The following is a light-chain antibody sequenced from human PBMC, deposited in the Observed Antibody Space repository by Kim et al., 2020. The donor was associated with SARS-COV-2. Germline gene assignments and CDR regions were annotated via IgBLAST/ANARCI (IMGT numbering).Light chain of an antibody. J-gene: IGKJ2*01. CDR1: QSINSY. CDR2: AAT. CDR3: QQRTNWPRYS. V-gene: IGKV3-11*01. Sequence: EIVLTQSPATLSLSPGERATLSCRASQSINSYLAWYQHKPGQAPRLRIYAATNRATGIPARFSGSGSGTDFTLTISSLEPEDFAVYYCQQRTNWPRYSFGEETKVHI.